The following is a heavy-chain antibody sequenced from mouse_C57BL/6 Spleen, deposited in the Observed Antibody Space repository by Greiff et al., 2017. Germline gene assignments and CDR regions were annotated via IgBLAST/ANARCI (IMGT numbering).Heavy chain of an antibody. V-gene: IGHV1-20*01. Sequence: EVQLVESGPELVKPGDSVKISCKASGYSFTGYFMNWVMQSHGKSLEWIGRINPYNGDTFYNQKFKGKATLTVDKSSSTAHMELRSLTSEDSAVYYCARDHYYGSSYLLDYGGQGTTLTVSS. D-gene: IGHD1-1*01. J-gene: IGHJ2*01. CDR3: ARDHYYGSSYLLDY. CDR2: INPYNGDT. CDR1: GYSFTGYF.